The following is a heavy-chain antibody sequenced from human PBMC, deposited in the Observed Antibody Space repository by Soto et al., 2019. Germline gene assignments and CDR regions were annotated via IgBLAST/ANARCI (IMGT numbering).Heavy chain of an antibody. J-gene: IGHJ6*02. V-gene: IGHV3-7*04. CDR1: GFTLSHFW. CDR3: GKDMDV. CDR2: INHDGSER. Sequence: GGSLSLSCAASGFTLSHFWMSWVRQAPGKGLEWVANINHDGSERYYVDSVKGRFTISKDNAKNSLYLQMDSLRAEDTAVYYCGKDMDVWGQGTTVTVSS.